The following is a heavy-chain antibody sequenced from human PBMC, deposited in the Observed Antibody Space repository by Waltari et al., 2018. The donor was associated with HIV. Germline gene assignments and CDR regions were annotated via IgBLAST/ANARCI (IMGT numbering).Heavy chain of an antibody. Sequence: QITLKEYGPTLVKPTQTLTLTCTFSGFSLSTSGVGVGWIRQPPGKALAWLALIYWNDDKRYSPSLKSRLTITKDTSKNQVVLTMTNMDPVDTATYYCAHSPYYDFWSGYSFSAEGQNWFDPWGQGTLVTVSS. CDR1: GFSLSTSGVG. J-gene: IGHJ5*02. V-gene: IGHV2-5*01. CDR3: AHSPYYDFWSGYSFSAEGQNWFDP. CDR2: IYWNDDK. D-gene: IGHD3-3*01.